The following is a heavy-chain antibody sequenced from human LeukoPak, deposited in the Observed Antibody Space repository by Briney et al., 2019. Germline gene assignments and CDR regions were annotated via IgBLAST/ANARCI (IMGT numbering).Heavy chain of an antibody. D-gene: IGHD3-10*01. CDR2: IYHSGSA. CDR3: ARGTYIDPLDY. V-gene: IGHV4-30-2*01. Sequence: SETLSLTCTVSGASISPNSYTWNWIRQAPGRRLEVIGYIYHSGSAHYAQSFDGRVTISIDLSKNQFSLKLNSVTAVDTAVYYCARGTYIDPLDYWGQGTLVTVSS. CDR1: GASISPNSYT. J-gene: IGHJ4*02.